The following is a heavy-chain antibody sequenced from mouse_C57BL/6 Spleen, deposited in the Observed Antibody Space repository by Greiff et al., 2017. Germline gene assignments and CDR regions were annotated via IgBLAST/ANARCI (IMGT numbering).Heavy chain of an antibody. V-gene: IGHV5-15*01. CDR1: GFTFSDYG. Sequence: EVKLMESGGGLVQPGGSLKLSCAASGFTFSDYGMAWVRQAPRKGPEWVAFISNLAYSIYYADTVTGRFTISRENAKNTLYLEMSSLRSEDTAMYYCARRGDYYGSFDYWGQGTTLTVSS. CDR3: ARRGDYYGSFDY. CDR2: ISNLAYSI. D-gene: IGHD1-1*01. J-gene: IGHJ2*01.